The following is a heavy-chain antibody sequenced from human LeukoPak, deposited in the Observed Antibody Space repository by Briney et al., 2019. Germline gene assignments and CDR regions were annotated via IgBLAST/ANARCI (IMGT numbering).Heavy chain of an antibody. CDR3: ARALRSGSYYEVDY. CDR2: INPNNGGT. CDR1: GYTFTGYY. Sequence: ASVKVSCKASGYTFTGYYIHWVRQAPGQGLESMGWINPNNGGTNYAQKFQGRVTMTRDTSITTTYMDLSRLRSDDTAVYYCARALRSGSYYEVDYWGQGTLVTVSS. D-gene: IGHD1-26*01. V-gene: IGHV1-2*02. J-gene: IGHJ4*02.